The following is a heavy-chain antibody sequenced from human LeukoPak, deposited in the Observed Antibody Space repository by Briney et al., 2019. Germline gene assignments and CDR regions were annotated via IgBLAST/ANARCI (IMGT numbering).Heavy chain of an antibody. D-gene: IGHD1-26*01. Sequence: GGSLRLSCAASGFTFSSYWMSRVRQAPGKGLEWVANIKQDGSEKYYVDSVKGRFTISRDNAKNSLYLQMNSLRAEDTAVYYCARELGEVGATTDYFDYWGQGTLVTVSS. J-gene: IGHJ4*02. V-gene: IGHV3-7*01. CDR3: ARELGEVGATTDYFDY. CDR2: IKQDGSEK. CDR1: GFTFSSYW.